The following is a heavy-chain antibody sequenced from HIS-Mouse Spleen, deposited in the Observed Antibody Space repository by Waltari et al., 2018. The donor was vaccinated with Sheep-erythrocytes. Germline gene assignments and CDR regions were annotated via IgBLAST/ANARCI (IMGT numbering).Heavy chain of an antibody. CDR2: ISYDGSKK. CDR3: ARSGGSYYSGDYFDY. Sequence: QVQLVESGGGVVQPGRSLRLSCAASGFTFSSYAMHWVRQAPGKGLDVVAVISYDGSKKYYADYVKGRFTISRDNSKNTLYLQMNSLRAEDTAVYYCARSGGSYYSGDYFDYWGQGTLVTVSS. J-gene: IGHJ4*02. V-gene: IGHV3-30*04. CDR1: GFTFSSYA. D-gene: IGHD1-26*01.